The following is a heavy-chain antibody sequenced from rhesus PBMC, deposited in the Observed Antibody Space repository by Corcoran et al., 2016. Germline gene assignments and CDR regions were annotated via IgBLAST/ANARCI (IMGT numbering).Heavy chain of an antibody. V-gene: IGHV3-58*01. CDR2: IRNKADGETT. J-gene: IGHJ4*01. D-gene: IGHD2-8*01. CDR1: GFTFRDHY. CDR3: ARRYCSGGVCYFDY. Sequence: EAQLMESGGGLVQPGGSLRLSCAASGFTFRDHYMQWVRQAPGKGWEWVGLIRNKADGETTDYALSVKGRVTISRDDSKSITYLQMNNLKTEDTAVYYCARRYCSGGVCYFDYWGQGVLVTVSS.